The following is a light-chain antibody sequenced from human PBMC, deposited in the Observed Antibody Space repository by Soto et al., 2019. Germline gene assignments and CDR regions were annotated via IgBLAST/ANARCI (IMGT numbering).Light chain of an antibody. CDR1: SSDVGAYDY. CDR2: EVS. Sequence: QSALTQPPSASGCPGQSVTSSCTGASSDVGAYDYVSWYQQHPDRAPRLVIYEVSNRPSGVSNRFSGSKSVNTATLTISGLQAEDEADYYCASHTTTNTRVFGTGTKVPVL. V-gene: IGLV2-14*03. J-gene: IGLJ1*01. CDR3: ASHTTTNTRV.